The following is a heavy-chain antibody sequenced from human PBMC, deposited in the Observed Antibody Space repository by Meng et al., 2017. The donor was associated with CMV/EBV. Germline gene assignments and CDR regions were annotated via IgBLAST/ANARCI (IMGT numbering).Heavy chain of an antibody. V-gene: IGHV3-53*01. CDR1: GFTVSNNY. J-gene: IGHJ4*02. CDR3: ARDGNYHGV. D-gene: IGHD1-7*01. Sequence: QLVESGGALIQTGGSLRLSCAASGFTVSNNYMRWFRQAPGKGLEWVSLIYSEGTTDYADSVKGRFTISRDNSKNTLYLQMNSLRAEDTAVYYCARDGNYHGVWGQGTLVTVSS. CDR2: IYSEGTT.